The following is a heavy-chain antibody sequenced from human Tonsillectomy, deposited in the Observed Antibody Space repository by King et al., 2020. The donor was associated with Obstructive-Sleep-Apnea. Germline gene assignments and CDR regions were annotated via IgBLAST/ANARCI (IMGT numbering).Heavy chain of an antibody. Sequence: VQLQESGPGLVKPSETLSLTCTVSGGSITSYYWSWIRQPPGKGLGWIGYIYYSGCTNSNPSLKIRVTISGDTPKTQFSLKRSSVTAADTAVYYLARQPGLPAAGDYWGQGTLVTVSS. V-gene: IGHV4-59*08. CDR3: ARQPGLPAAGDY. D-gene: IGHD6-13*01. CDR2: IYYSGCT. J-gene: IGHJ4*02. CDR1: GGSITSYY.